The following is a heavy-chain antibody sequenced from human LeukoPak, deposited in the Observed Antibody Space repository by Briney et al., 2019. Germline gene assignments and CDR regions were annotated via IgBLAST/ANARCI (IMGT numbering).Heavy chain of an antibody. CDR2: IYYSGNT. CDR1: GGSISGSSLY. CDR3: ARQGGIAARPPTWFDP. J-gene: IGHJ5*02. Sequence: SETLSLTCTVSGGSISGSSLYWGWIRQPPGKGLEWIGSIYYSGNTYYNPSLKSRVTISVDTSKNQFSLKLSSVTAADTAVYYCARQGGIAARPPTWFDPWGQGTLVTVSS. V-gene: IGHV4-39*01. D-gene: IGHD6-6*01.